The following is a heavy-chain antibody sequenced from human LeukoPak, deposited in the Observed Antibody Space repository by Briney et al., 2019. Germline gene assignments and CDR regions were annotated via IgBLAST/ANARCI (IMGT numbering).Heavy chain of an antibody. CDR1: GGSFSNYC. Sequence: KTSETLSLTCGGFGGSFSNYCWSWIRQPPGKGLEWIAEINRSGYTYYNPSLRSRVSVSADTSTNQFSLKVTSLAAADTAVYYCARSGLTTVSYLDWGQGTLVTVSS. J-gene: IGHJ4*02. V-gene: IGHV4-34*01. CDR3: ARSGLTTVSYLD. D-gene: IGHD4-11*01. CDR2: INRSGYT.